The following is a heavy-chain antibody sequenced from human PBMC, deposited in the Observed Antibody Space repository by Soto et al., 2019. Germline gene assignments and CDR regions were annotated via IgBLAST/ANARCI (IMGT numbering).Heavy chain of an antibody. D-gene: IGHD2-15*01. Sequence: QLQLVQSGTEVKEPGSSVKVSCKASGGTFSTSSVVWVRQGPGQGLEWMGGIIPIFTRTNFAQKFQGRVTFSADESTRPTYMELRSLTSADTAIYYCARDVVRSTAGDSWGQGTLVTVSS. CDR2: IIPIFTRT. J-gene: IGHJ4*02. V-gene: IGHV1-69*01. CDR1: GGTFSTSS. CDR3: ARDVVRSTAGDS.